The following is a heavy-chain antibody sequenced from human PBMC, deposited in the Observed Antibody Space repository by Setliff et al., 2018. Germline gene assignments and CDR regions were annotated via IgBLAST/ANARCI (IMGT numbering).Heavy chain of an antibody. CDR3: ARQSTSGYYYSTEY. CDR2: IDYSGTT. J-gene: IGHJ4*02. V-gene: IGHV4-39*01. CDR1: GASISGSNFF. D-gene: IGHD3-22*01. Sequence: LSLTCTVTGASISGSNFFWGWVRKPPGKGLDWIGSIDYSGTTYYNPSLKSRVSMFVDTSKNQFSLRLSSVTAADTALYFCARQSTSGYYYSTEYWGQGTLVTVSS.